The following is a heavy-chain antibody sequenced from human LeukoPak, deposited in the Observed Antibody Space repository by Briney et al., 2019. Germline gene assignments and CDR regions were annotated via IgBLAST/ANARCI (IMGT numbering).Heavy chain of an antibody. Sequence: PSETLSLTCAVYGGSFSGYYWSWVRQPPGKGLEWIGEINHSGSTNYNPSLKSRVTIPVDTSKNQFSLKLSSVTAADTAVYYCAILYGSGRYFDYWGQGTLVTVSS. CDR1: GGSFSGYY. J-gene: IGHJ4*02. V-gene: IGHV4-34*01. CDR2: INHSGST. CDR3: AILYGSGRYFDY. D-gene: IGHD3-10*01.